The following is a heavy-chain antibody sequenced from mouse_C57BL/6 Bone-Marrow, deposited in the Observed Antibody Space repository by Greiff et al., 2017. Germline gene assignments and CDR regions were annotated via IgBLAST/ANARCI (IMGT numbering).Heavy chain of an antibody. J-gene: IGHJ3*01. D-gene: IGHD1-1*01. V-gene: IGHV1-69*01. Sequence: QVQLQQPGAELVMPGASVKLSCKASGYTFTSYWMHWVKQRPGQGLEWIGEIDPSDSYTNYNQKFKGKSTLNVDKSSSTAYMQLSSLTSDDSAVYYCSMGVTTVESWFAYWGQGTLVTVSA. CDR2: IDPSDSYT. CDR3: SMGVTTVESWFAY. CDR1: GYTFTSYW.